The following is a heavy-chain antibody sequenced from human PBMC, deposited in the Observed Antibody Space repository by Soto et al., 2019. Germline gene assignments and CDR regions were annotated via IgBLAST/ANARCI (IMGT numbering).Heavy chain of an antibody. Sequence: QVQLVQSGAEVKKPGSSVKVSCKASGGTFSSYAISWVRQAPGQGLEWMGGIIPIFGTANYAQKFQGRVTITADESTSTAYMELSSLRSEDTAVYYCARGSPRNYDILTGYYTFGYWGQGTLVTVSS. CDR1: GGTFSSYA. D-gene: IGHD3-9*01. J-gene: IGHJ4*02. CDR3: ARGSPRNYDILTGYYTFGY. V-gene: IGHV1-69*01. CDR2: IIPIFGTA.